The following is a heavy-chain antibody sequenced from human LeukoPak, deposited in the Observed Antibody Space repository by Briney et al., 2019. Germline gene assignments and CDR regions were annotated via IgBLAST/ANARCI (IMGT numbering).Heavy chain of an antibody. V-gene: IGHV3-11*01. CDR2: ISSSGSTI. CDR1: GGSISSSSYY. J-gene: IGHJ4*02. CDR3: ARRDDHLFDY. D-gene: IGHD1-14*01. Sequence: LSLTCTVSGGSISSSSYYWGWIRQPPGKGLEWVSYISSSGSTIYYADSVKGRFTISRDNAKNSLYLQMNSLRAEDTAVYYCARRDDHLFDYWGQGTLVTVSS.